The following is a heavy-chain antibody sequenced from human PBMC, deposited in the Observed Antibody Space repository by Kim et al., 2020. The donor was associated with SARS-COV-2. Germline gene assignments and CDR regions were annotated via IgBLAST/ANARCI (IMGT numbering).Heavy chain of an antibody. CDR3: TTEPGGWYYFQY. CDR2: IKSKTDGGTT. Sequence: GGSLRLSCAASGFIFRNAWMSWVRQAPGKGLEWVGRIKSKTDGGTTDSAAPVKGRFTISRDDSKNTMYLQMNSLKTEDTAVYFCTTEPGGWYYFQYWGQGTLVTVSS. V-gene: IGHV3-15*01. D-gene: IGHD6-19*01. CDR1: GFIFRNAW. J-gene: IGHJ4*02.